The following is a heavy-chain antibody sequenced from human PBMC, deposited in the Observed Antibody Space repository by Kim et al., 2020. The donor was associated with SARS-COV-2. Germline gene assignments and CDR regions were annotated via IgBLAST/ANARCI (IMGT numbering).Heavy chain of an antibody. CDR3: ARGSIYYDILTGYQAGAFDI. CDR2: IGTAGDT. Sequence: GGSLRLSCAASGFTFSSYDMHWVRQATGKGLEWVSAIGTAGDTYYPGSVKGRFTISRENAKNSLYLQMNSLRAGDTAVYYCARGSIYYDILTGYQAGAFDIWGQGIMVTVSS. CDR1: GFTFSSYD. J-gene: IGHJ3*02. V-gene: IGHV3-13*01. D-gene: IGHD3-9*01.